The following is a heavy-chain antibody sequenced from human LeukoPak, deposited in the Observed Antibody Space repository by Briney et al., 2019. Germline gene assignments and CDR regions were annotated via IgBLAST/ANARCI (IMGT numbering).Heavy chain of an antibody. CDR3: VKDRTGTYTLDY. CDR1: GFTFSNYA. CDR2: ISDDGSRQ. V-gene: IGHV3-30-3*01. Sequence: GRSLRLSCAATGFTFSNYAIHWGRQAPGKGLEWVAFISDDGSRQHYADSMKGRFTISRDNSKNTLNLQMNSLRAEDTAVYYCVKDRTGTYTLDYWGQGTLVTVSS. D-gene: IGHD3-10*01. J-gene: IGHJ4*02.